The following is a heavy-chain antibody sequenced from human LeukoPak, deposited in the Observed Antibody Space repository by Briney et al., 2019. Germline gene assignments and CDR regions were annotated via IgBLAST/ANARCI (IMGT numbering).Heavy chain of an antibody. CDR2: ISYDGSNK. J-gene: IGHJ4*02. Sequence: GGSLRLSCAASGFTFSSYAMHWVRQAPGKGLEWVAVISYDGSNKYYADSVKGRFTISRDNSKNTLYLRMNSLRAEDTAVYYCARGLSSGWYLAAGLGYFDYWGQGTLVTVSS. V-gene: IGHV3-30-3*01. CDR1: GFTFSSYA. CDR3: ARGLSSGWYLAAGLGYFDY. D-gene: IGHD6-19*01.